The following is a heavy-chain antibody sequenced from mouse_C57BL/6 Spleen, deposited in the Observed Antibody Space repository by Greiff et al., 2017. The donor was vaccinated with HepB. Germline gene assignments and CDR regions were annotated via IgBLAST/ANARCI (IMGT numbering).Heavy chain of an antibody. CDR3: ALYGSSYDFDY. D-gene: IGHD1-1*01. CDR2: IDPSDSYT. V-gene: IGHV1-50*01. CDR1: GYTFTSYW. J-gene: IGHJ2*01. Sequence: QVQLKQPGAELVKPGASVKLSCKASGYTFTSYWMQWVKQRPGQGLEWIGEIDPSDSYTNYNQKFKGKATLTVDTSSSTAYMQRSSLTSEDSAVYYCALYGSSYDFDYWGQGTTLTVSS.